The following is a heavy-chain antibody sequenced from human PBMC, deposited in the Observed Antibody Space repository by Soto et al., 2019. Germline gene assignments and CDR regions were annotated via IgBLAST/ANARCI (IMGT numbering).Heavy chain of an antibody. CDR1: GYTFTNYG. CDR2: ISGYNGNT. D-gene: IGHD3-22*01. J-gene: IGHJ6*02. CDR3: ARDREYYYDSSGNYYYHYGMDV. Sequence: ASVKVSCKASGYTFTNYGISWVRQAPGQGLEWMGWISGYNGNTKYAQKFQGRVTMTTDTPTNTAYMELRSLRSDDTAVYYCARDREYYYDSSGNYYYHYGMDVWGQGTTVTVSS. V-gene: IGHV1-18*04.